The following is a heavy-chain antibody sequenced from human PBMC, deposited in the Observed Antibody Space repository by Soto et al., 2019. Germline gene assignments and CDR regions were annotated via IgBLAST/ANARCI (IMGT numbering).Heavy chain of an antibody. V-gene: IGHV1-46*01. CDR2: INPSGGST. D-gene: IGHD2-15*01. J-gene: IGHJ4*01. Sequence: ASVNVSCKASGYTFTISGISWVRQAPGQGLEWMGIINPSGGSTSYAQKFQGRVTMTRDTSTSTVYMELSSLRSEDTAVYYCARQYCSGDSCYTLDYWG. CDR3: ARQYCSGDSCYTLDY. CDR1: GYTFTISG.